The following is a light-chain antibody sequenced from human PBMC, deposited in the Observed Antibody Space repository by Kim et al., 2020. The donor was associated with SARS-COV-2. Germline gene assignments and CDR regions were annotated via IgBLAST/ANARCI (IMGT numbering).Light chain of an antibody. J-gene: IGKJ2*01. CDR1: QRVNRW. V-gene: IGKV1-5*01. CDR3: QQYNSDYT. Sequence: DIQMTQSPSTLSASVGDRVTITCRASQRVNRWLAWYQQRPGKAPNLLIYDASSLKSGVPSRFSGSGSGTEFTLTISSLQPDDFATYYCQQYNSDYTFGQGTKLEI. CDR2: DAS.